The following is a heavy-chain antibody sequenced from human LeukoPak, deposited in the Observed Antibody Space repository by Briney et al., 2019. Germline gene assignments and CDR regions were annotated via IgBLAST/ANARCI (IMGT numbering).Heavy chain of an antibody. D-gene: IGHD6-13*01. CDR2: IRYDGSNK. V-gene: IGHV3-30*02. CDR3: AKVRQYGYSSSWSDAFDI. CDR1: GFTFISYG. J-gene: IGHJ3*02. Sequence: PGGSLRLSCTASGFTFISYGMHWVRQAPGKGLEWVAFIRYDGSNKYYADSVKGRFTISRDNSKNTLSLQMNSLRAEDTAVYYCAKVRQYGYSSSWSDAFDIWGQGTMVTVSS.